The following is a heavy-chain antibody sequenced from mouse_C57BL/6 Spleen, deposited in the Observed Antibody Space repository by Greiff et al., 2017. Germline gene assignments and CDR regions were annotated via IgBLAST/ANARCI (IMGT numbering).Heavy chain of an antibody. CDR2: IYWDDDK. J-gene: IGHJ1*03. D-gene: IGHD1-1*01. Sequence: QVQLKESGPGILQSSQTLSLTCSFSGFSLSTSGMGVSWIRQPSGKGLEWLAHIYWDDDKRYNPSLKSRLTISKDTSRNQVFLKITRVDTADTATYYCARKRGYGSSFYWYFDVWGTGTTVTVSS. V-gene: IGHV8-12*01. CDR1: GFSLSTSGMG. CDR3: ARKRGYGSSFYWYFDV.